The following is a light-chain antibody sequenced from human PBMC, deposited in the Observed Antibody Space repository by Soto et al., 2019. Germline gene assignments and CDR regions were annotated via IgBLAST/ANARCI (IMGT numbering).Light chain of an antibody. CDR2: KAS. CDR3: HQYNSYSYT. J-gene: IGKJ2*01. V-gene: IGKV1-5*03. CDR1: QSISSW. Sequence: DIQMTQSPSTLSASVGDRVTITCRASQSISSWWAWYQQKPGKAPKLLIYKASSLESGLPSRFSGSGSGTEFTLTIRSLQPDDFATYYCHQYNSYSYTFGQGTKLEI.